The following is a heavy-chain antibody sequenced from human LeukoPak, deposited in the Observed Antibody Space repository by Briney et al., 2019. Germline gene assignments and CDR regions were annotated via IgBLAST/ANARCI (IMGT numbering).Heavy chain of an antibody. J-gene: IGHJ3*02. CDR3: ARDRLRYFDWLLYPHDAFDI. CDR2: ISYDGSNK. V-gene: IGHV3-30*04. D-gene: IGHD3-9*01. CDR1: GFTFSSYA. Sequence: GGSLRLSCAASGFTFSSYAMHWVREAPGKGLEWVAVISYDGSNKYYADSVKGRFTISRDNSKNTLYLQMNSLRAEDTAVYYCARDRLRYFDWLLYPHDAFDIWGQGTMVTVSS.